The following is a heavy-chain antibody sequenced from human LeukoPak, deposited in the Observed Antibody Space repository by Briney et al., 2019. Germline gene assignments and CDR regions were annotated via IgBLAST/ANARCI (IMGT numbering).Heavy chain of an antibody. D-gene: IGHD3-22*01. CDR1: GGSISSYY. J-gene: IGHJ3*02. CDR3: ARDRYYDSSGRSGAFDI. CDR2: IYYSGST. Sequence: SETLSLTCTVSGGSISSYYWSWIRQPPGKGLEWIGYIYYSGSTNYNPSLKSRVTISVDTSKNQFSLKLSSVTAADTAVYYCARDRYYDSSGRSGAFDIWGQGTTVTVSP. V-gene: IGHV4-59*01.